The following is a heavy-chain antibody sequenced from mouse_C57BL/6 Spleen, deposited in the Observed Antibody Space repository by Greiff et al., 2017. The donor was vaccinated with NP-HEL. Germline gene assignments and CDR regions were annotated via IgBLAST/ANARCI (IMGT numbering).Heavy chain of an antibody. CDR3: ARQVGKNAMDY. CDR2: ISGGGGNT. V-gene: IGHV5-9*01. Sequence: DVMLVESGGGLVKPGGSLKLSCAASGFTFSSYTMSWVRQTPEKRLEWVATISGGGGNTYYPDSVKGRFTISRDNAKNTLYLQMSSLRSEDTALYYCARQVGKNAMDYWGQGTSVTVSS. J-gene: IGHJ4*01. CDR1: GFTFSSYT. D-gene: IGHD1-1*01.